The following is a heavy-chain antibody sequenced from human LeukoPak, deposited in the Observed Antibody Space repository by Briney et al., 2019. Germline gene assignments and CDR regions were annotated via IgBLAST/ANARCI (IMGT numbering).Heavy chain of an antibody. D-gene: IGHD6-13*01. Sequence: SQTLSLTCTVSGASINSGDYYWSWIRQPPGKGLEWLGCIYYSGYTYYSPSLRSRLTMSVDTSKNQFSLKLSSVTAADTAVYYCARYSSSSWSYWYFDLWGRGTLVTVSS. J-gene: IGHJ2*01. CDR3: ARYSSSSWSYWYFDL. CDR2: IYYSGYT. V-gene: IGHV4-30-4*01. CDR1: GASINSGDYY.